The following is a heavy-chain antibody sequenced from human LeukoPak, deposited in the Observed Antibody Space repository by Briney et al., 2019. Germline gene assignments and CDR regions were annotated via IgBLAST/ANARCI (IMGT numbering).Heavy chain of an antibody. J-gene: IGHJ5*02. Sequence: SQTLSLTCTVSGGSFSSGSYYWSWIRQPPGKGLEWIGSIYHSGSTYYNPSLKSRVTISVDTSKNQFSLKLSSVTAADTAVYYCARHLSYDSSGYYLSWFDPWGQGTLVTVSS. CDR2: IYHSGST. CDR3: ARHLSYDSSGYYLSWFDP. D-gene: IGHD3-22*01. V-gene: IGHV4-39*01. CDR1: GGSFSSGSYY.